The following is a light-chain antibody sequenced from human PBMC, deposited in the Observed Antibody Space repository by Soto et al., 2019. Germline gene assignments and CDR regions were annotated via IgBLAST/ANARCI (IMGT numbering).Light chain of an antibody. CDR3: LSACPRPR. Sequence: EVVMTQSPATLSVSPGERATLSCRASQSVSGYLAWYQQKPGQAPRLLIYDASSRAKGIPARFTGRGSGTDFSLTIIIQEAEGLGDCSTLSACPRPRLGEGNKVDIK. CDR1: QSVSGY. J-gene: IGKJ1*01. V-gene: IGKV3-11*01. CDR2: DAS.